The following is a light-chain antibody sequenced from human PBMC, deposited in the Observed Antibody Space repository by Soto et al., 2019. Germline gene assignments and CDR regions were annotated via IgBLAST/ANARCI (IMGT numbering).Light chain of an antibody. CDR1: QSVSSN. J-gene: IGKJ2*01. Sequence: IVLTHSPGTLSLSPWERATLSFSASQSVSSNLTWYQQKPGQSPRLLIYGASTRATGIPARFSGSGSGTDFTLTISSLQPEDFATYFCQQSYTTPVYSFGQGTKVDIK. V-gene: IGKV3-15*01. CDR2: GAS. CDR3: QQSYTTPVYS.